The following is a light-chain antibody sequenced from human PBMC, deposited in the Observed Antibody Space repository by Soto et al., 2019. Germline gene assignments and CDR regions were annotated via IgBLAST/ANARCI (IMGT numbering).Light chain of an antibody. Sequence: DVQMTQAPSTLSASVGDRVTITCGASQGISTWLAWYQQKPGKAPKLLIYDVSSLESGVPSRFSGSGSGTEFTLTISSLQPDDFATYYCQQYNSYSWTCGQGTKVDIK. J-gene: IGKJ1*01. V-gene: IGKV1-5*01. CDR3: QQYNSYSWT. CDR1: QGISTW. CDR2: DVS.